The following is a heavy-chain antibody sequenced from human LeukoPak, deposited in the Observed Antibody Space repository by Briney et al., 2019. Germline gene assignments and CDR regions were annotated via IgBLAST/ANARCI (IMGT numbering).Heavy chain of an antibody. Sequence: GGSLRLSCAAPGFTFSNAWMSWVRQAPGKGLEWVGRIKSKTDGGTTDYAAPVKGRFTISRDDSKNTLYLQMNSLKTEDTAVYYCTATRWLQFFWDAFDIWGQGTMVTVSS. CDR1: GFTFSNAW. CDR3: TATRWLQFFWDAFDI. CDR2: IKSKTDGGTT. D-gene: IGHD5-24*01. V-gene: IGHV3-15*01. J-gene: IGHJ3*02.